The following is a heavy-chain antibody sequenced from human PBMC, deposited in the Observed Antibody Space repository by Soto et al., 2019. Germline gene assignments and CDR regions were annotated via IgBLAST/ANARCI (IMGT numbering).Heavy chain of an antibody. Sequence: QVHLVQSGAEVKKPGASVKVSCKASGYTFTNYDINWVRQAPGQGLEWMGWISTYTGNTNYAQKLQGRVTMTTDSSTSTAYMELRSLRSYDTSVYYCARGYYCGSGRPTPGGMDVWGQGTTFTVSS. CDR3: ARGYYCGSGRPTPGGMDV. CDR2: ISTYTGNT. V-gene: IGHV1-18*01. D-gene: IGHD3-10*01. CDR1: GYTFTNYD. J-gene: IGHJ6*02.